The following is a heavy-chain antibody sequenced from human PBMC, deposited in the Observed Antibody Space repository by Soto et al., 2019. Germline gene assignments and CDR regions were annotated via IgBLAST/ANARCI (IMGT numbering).Heavy chain of an antibody. Sequence: EVQLLESGGGLVQSGESLRLTCEASGFTFSSYAMSWVRQAPGKGLEWVSTISGNGAYTYSVDSVKGRFTISRDNXXNTRYLQMNSLRAEDPAIYYCAKGGGDSVLYYFDSWGQGTLVTVSS. CDR3: AKGGGDSVLYYFDS. J-gene: IGHJ4*02. CDR2: ISGNGAYT. D-gene: IGHD2-21*02. CDR1: GFTFSSYA. V-gene: IGHV3-23*01.